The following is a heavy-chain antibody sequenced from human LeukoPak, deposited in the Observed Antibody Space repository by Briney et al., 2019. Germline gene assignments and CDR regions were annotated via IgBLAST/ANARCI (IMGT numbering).Heavy chain of an antibody. D-gene: IGHD3-16*01. V-gene: IGHV4-59*01. CDR1: DDSISDYY. CDR3: TRGAGWLIDY. CDR2: FYNSGRS. Sequence: SETLSLTCTVSDDSISDYYRGWIRQPPGKGLEWIGYFYNSGRSTYNPSLKSRVTISADMSKNHFSLKLNSVTTADTAVYYCTRGAGWLIDYWGQGILVTVSS. J-gene: IGHJ4*02.